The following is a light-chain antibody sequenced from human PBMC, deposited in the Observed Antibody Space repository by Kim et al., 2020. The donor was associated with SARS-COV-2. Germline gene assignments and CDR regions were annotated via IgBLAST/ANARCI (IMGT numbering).Light chain of an antibody. CDR3: QQSHDKPS. CDR2: TAS. J-gene: IGKJ4*01. Sequence: SASVGDTITITCRASQTIARYVNWYQQKPGTAPKLLIYTASTLRSGVPSRFSGSASGTEFTLTITDLQPEDFATYYCQQSHDKPSFGGGTKVDIK. V-gene: IGKV1-39*01. CDR1: QTIARY.